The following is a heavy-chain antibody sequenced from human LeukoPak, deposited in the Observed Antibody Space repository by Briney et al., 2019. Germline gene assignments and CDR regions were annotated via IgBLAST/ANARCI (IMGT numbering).Heavy chain of an antibody. CDR1: GGSISSSSYY. V-gene: IGHV4-39*07. CDR3: ARDLGYSSGHFDY. J-gene: IGHJ4*02. D-gene: IGHD6-19*01. CDR2: IYYSGST. Sequence: SETLSLTCTVSGGSISSSSYYWGWIRQPPGKGLEWIGSIYYSGSTYYNPSLKSRVTMSVDTSKNQFSLKLSSVTAADTAVYYCARDLGYSSGHFDYWGQGTLVTVSS.